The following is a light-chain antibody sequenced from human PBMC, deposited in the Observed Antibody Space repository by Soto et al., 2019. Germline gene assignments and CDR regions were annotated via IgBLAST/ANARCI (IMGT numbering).Light chain of an antibody. CDR2: AAS. J-gene: IGKJ5*01. CDR3: QQSYSTIT. Sequence: DIQMTQSPSSLSASVLYRVTITCRASQSISSYLNWYQQKPGKAPKLLIYAASSLQSGVPSRFSGSGSGTDFTLTISSLQPEDFATYYCQQSYSTITFGQGTRLEI. CDR1: QSISSY. V-gene: IGKV1-39*01.